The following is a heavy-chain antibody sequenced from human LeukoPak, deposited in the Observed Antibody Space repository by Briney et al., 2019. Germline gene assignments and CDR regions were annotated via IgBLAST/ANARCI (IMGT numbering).Heavy chain of an antibody. CDR3: AKSGAWHELDY. V-gene: IGHV3-33*08. Sequence: TGGSLRLSCAASGFTFSGSGFHWVRQAPGKGLEWVAVIWYDGSKEYYADSVKGRFTISRDNSKNTVYLQMNSLRGEDTAVYYCAKSGAWHELDYWGQGTLVTVSS. D-gene: IGHD6-25*01. J-gene: IGHJ4*02. CDR1: GFTFSGSG. CDR2: IWYDGSKE.